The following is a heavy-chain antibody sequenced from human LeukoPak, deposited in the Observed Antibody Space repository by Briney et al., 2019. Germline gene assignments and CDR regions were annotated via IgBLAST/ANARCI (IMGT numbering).Heavy chain of an antibody. J-gene: IGHJ5*02. CDR3: AKDRFGSGSPNWFSP. V-gene: IGHV3-23*01. CDR1: GFTFNNYA. CDR2: ISGSSGNI. Sequence: GGSLRLSCTASGFTFNNYAMSWVRQAPGKGLGWVAAISGSSGNIFYADSLKGRFTISRDNSKNTLFLNMTSLRADDTAVYYCAKDRFGSGSPNWFSPWGQGTLVTVSS. D-gene: IGHD3-10*01.